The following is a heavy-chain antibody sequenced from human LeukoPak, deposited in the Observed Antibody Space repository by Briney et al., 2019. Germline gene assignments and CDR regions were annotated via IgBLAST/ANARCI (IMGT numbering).Heavy chain of an antibody. CDR3: AKDLISGSNSGYDLYFDY. D-gene: IGHD5-12*01. CDR2: ISGSGGTT. Sequence: GGSLSLSCAASGFTFSSYAMSWVRRAPGKGLEWVSAISGSGGTTHYADSVKGRFTISRDNSKNTLYLQMNSLRVEDTAVYYCAKDLISGSNSGYDLYFDYWGQGTLVTVSS. V-gene: IGHV3-23*01. CDR1: GFTFSSYA. J-gene: IGHJ4*02.